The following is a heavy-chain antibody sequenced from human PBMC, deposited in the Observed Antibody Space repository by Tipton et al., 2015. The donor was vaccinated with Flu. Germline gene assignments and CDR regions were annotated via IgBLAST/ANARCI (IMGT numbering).Heavy chain of an antibody. Sequence: TLSLTCTVSGGSISSSSYYWGWIRQPPGKGLEWIGSTYYSGSTYYNPSLKSRVTISVDTSKNQFSLKLSSVTAADTAVYYCARHLSIPNYYYYMDVWGKGTTVTVSS. CDR1: GGSISSSSYY. J-gene: IGHJ6*03. CDR3: ARHLSIPNYYYYMDV. CDR2: TYYSGST. V-gene: IGHV4-39*01. D-gene: IGHD6-6*01.